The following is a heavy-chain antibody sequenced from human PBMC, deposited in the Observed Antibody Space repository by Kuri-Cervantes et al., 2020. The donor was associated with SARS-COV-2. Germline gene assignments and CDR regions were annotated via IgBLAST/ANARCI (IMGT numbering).Heavy chain of an antibody. J-gene: IGHJ6*02. D-gene: IGHD6-6*01. CDR3: ARGDGRIAARTAGYYYGMDV. CDR1: GGSISSYY. V-gene: IGHV4-59*12. Sequence: SETLSLTCTVSGGSISSYYWSWIRQPPGKGLEWIGYIYYSGSTNYNPSLKSRVAISVDTSKNQFSLKLSSVTAADTAVYYCARGDGRIAARTAGYYYGMDVWGQGTTVTVSS. CDR2: IYYSGST.